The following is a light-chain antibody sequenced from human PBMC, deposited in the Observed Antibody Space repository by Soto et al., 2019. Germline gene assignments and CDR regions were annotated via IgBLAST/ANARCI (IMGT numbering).Light chain of an antibody. CDR1: QNINNY. CDR2: AAS. CDR3: QQSYSSPWT. Sequence: DIQMTQSPSSLSASVGDRVTITCRASQNINNYLNWYQQIPGKAPKLLVSAASSLQSGVPSRFSGSGSGTDFTLTISSLQPEDFATYYCQQSYSSPWTFGQGTKLGIK. V-gene: IGKV1-39*01. J-gene: IGKJ2*01.